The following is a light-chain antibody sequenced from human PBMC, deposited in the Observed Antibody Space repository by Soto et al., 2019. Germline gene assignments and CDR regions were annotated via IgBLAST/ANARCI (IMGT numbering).Light chain of an antibody. CDR2: AAS. J-gene: IGKJ1*01. V-gene: IGKV3-20*01. CDR1: QSVSSNY. Sequence: EIVLTQSPGTLSLSPGERATLSCRASQSVSSNYLGWYQQKPGQAPRLLIYAASSRATGIPDRFSGSGSGTDFTLTISRLEPEDFEVYFCQQYGSSPRTFGRGTKVDIK. CDR3: QQYGSSPRT.